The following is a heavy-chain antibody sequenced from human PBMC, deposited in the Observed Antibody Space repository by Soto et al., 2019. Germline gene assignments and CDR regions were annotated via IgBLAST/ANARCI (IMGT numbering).Heavy chain of an antibody. V-gene: IGHV4-34*01. CDR1: GGSFSGYY. Sequence: PSETLSLTCAVYGGSFSGYYWSWIRQPPGKGLEWIGEINHSGSTNYNPSLKSRVTISVDTSKNQFSLKLSSVTAADTAVYYCARCGAARPRWFDPWGQGTLVSV. J-gene: IGHJ5*02. CDR3: ARCGAARPRWFDP. D-gene: IGHD6-6*01. CDR2: INHSGST.